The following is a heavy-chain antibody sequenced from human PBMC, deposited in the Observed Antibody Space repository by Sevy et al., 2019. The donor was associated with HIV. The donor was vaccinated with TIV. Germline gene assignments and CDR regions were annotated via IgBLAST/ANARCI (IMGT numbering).Heavy chain of an antibody. V-gene: IGHV1-2*02. CDR2: INPNGGGT. D-gene: IGHD3-10*01. CDR3: ARSVYGSGTYLNDY. CDR1: GYYFTGYY. Sequence: ASVKVSCKASGYYFTGYYVHWVRQAPGRGLEWMGWINPNGGGTNIGQKFHGRVTMSRDTSITTAYMELIRLRSNDTGVYYCARSVYGSGTYLNDYWGQGTLVTVSS. J-gene: IGHJ4*02.